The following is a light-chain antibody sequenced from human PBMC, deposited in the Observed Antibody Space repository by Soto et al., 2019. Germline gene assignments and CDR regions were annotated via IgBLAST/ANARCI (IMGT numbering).Light chain of an antibody. CDR1: QSFSSW. J-gene: IGKJ2*01. V-gene: IGKV1-5*01. CDR3: QEYNSYSVT. Sequence: DIQMTQSPSTLSASVGDRVTITCRASQSFSSWLAWYQQKPGKAPKPLIYDAANLRSGVPSRFSGSGSGTEFTLTISSLQPDDFATYYCQEYNSYSVTFGQGTKVDIQ. CDR2: DAA.